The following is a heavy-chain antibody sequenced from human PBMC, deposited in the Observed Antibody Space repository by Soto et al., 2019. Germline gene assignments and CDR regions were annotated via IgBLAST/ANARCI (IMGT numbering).Heavy chain of an antibody. CDR3: AASYYYDSSGYWRSYYYYGMNV. J-gene: IGHJ6*02. CDR1: GFTFTSSA. V-gene: IGHV1-58*01. CDR2: IVVGSGNT. Sequence: GASVKVSCKASGFTFTSSAVQWMRQARGQRLEWIGWIVVGSGNTNYAQKFQERVTITRDMSTSTAYMELSSLRSEDTAVYYCAASYYYDSSGYWRSYYYYGMNVWGQGTTVTVSS. D-gene: IGHD3-22*01.